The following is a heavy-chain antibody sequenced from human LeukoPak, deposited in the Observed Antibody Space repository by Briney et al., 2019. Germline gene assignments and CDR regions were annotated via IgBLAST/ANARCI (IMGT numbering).Heavy chain of an antibody. V-gene: IGHV3-30*02. D-gene: IGHD5-18*01. J-gene: IGHJ4*02. Sequence: PGGSLRLSCAASGFTFTYYAIHWVRQAPGKGPEWVTFIRYDGSNKYYADSVKGRFTISRDNSRNTLYLQMNSLRAEDTAVYYCAKARTRGYSYGSFDYWGQGTLVTVSS. CDR3: AKARTRGYSYGSFDY. CDR2: IRYDGSNK. CDR1: GFTFTYYA.